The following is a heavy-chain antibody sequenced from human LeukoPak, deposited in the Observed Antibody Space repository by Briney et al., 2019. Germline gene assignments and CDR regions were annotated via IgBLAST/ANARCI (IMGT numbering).Heavy chain of an antibody. D-gene: IGHD3-9*01. Sequence: ASVKVSCKASGYTFTGYYMHWVRLAPGQGLEWMGWINPNSGGTNYAQKFQGRVTMTRDTSISTAYMELSRLRSDDTAVYYCARVLLYYDILTGFDYYGMDVWGQGTTVTVSS. CDR3: ARVLLYYDILTGFDYYGMDV. V-gene: IGHV1-2*02. CDR2: INPNSGGT. CDR1: GYTFTGYY. J-gene: IGHJ6*02.